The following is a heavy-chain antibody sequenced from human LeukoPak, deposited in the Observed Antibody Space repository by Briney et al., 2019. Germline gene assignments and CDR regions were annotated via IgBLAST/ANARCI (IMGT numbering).Heavy chain of an antibody. CDR2: IKQEGSEK. CDR1: GFTFSSYW. V-gene: IGHV3-7*04. Sequence: GGSLRLSCAASGFTFSSYWMSWVRQAPGKGLEWVANIKQEGSEKYYVDSVKGRFTISRDNAKNSLYLQMNSLRAEDTAVYYCARESDSSGFGAFDIWGQGTMVTVSS. J-gene: IGHJ3*02. D-gene: IGHD3-22*01. CDR3: ARESDSSGFGAFDI.